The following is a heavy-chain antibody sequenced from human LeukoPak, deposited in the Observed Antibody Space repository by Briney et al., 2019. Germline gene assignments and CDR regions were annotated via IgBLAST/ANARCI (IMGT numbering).Heavy chain of an antibody. J-gene: IGHJ6*02. CDR2: IYPGDCDT. V-gene: IGHV5-51*01. CDR3: ARCIPPDYYYYGMDV. D-gene: IGHD2-21*01. CDR1: GCSFTSYW. Sequence: GESLKISCKGSGCSFTSYWIGWVRQMPGKGLEWMGVIYPGDCDTRYSPSFKGQVTISATKSISTAYLQWSSLKASATAMYYCARCIPPDYYYYGMDVWGQGTTVTVSS.